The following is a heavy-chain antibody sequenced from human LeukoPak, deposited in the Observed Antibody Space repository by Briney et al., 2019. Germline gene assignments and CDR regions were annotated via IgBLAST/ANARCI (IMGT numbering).Heavy chain of an antibody. CDR1: GYTFTSYD. D-gene: IGHD1-26*01. Sequence: GASVKVSCKASGYTFTSYDINWVRQATGQGLEWMGWMNPNSGNTGYAQKFQGRVTMTRNTSISTAYMELSSLRSEDTAVYYCAVWGSHYDGNLFDYWGQGTLVTVSS. CDR3: AVWGSHYDGNLFDY. CDR2: MNPNSGNT. J-gene: IGHJ4*02. V-gene: IGHV1-8*01.